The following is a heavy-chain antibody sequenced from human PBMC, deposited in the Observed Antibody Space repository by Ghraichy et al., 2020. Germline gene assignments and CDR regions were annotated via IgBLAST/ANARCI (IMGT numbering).Heavy chain of an antibody. CDR1: GYTFTSYG. CDR3: ARWYSHGDYETYYFDY. V-gene: IGHV1-18*04. D-gene: IGHD4-17*01. CDR2: ISAYNGNT. Sequence: ASVKVSCKASGYTFTSYGISWVRQAPGQGLEWMGWISAYNGNTNYAQKLQGRVTMTTDTSTSTAYMELRSLRSDDTAVYYCARWYSHGDYETYYFDYWGQGTLVTVSS. J-gene: IGHJ4*02.